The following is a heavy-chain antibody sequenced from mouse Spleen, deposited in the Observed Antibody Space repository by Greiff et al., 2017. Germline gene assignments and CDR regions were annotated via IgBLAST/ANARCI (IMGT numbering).Heavy chain of an antibody. CDR1: GFNIKDYY. CDR3: VYGNYAWFAY. Sequence: EVKLMESGAELVRAGASVKLSCTASGFNIKDYYMHWVKQRPEQGLEWIGWIDPENGDTEYAPKFQGKATMTADTSSNTAYLQLSSLTSEDTAVYYCVYGNYAWFAYWGQGTLVTVSA. CDR2: IDPENGDT. V-gene: IGHV14-4*02. J-gene: IGHJ3*01. D-gene: IGHD2-10*02.